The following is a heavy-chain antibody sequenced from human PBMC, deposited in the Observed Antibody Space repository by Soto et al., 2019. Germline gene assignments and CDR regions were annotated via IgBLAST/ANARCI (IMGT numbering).Heavy chain of an antibody. V-gene: IGHV4-34*01. CDR3: ARSLYSSGWYGECFDY. D-gene: IGHD6-19*01. J-gene: IGHJ4*02. CDR2: TNHSGST. CDR1: GGSFSGYY. Sequence: SETLSLTCAVYGGSFSGYYWSWIRQPPGKGLEWIGETNHSGSTNYNPSLKSRVTISVDTSKNQFSLKLSSVTAADTAVYYCARSLYSSGWYGECFDYWGQGTLVTVSS.